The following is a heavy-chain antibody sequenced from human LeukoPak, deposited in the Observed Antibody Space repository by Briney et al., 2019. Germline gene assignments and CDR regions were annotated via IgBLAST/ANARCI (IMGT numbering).Heavy chain of an antibody. CDR3: ASGYCGGACQLGGVDM. D-gene: IGHD2-21*02. V-gene: IGHV4-59*01. J-gene: IGHJ3*02. CDR2: THYSGAT. Sequence: PSETLSLTCTVSGGSISSYYWSWLRQPPGRGLEYIGYTHYSGATNYNPSLKSRVTISLDTPGNQFSLKLSSVTAADTAVYYCASGYCGGACQLGGVDMWGQGTMVTVSS. CDR1: GGSISSYY.